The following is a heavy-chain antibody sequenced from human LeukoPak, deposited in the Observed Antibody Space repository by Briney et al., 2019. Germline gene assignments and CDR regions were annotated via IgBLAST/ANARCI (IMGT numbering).Heavy chain of an antibody. CDR1: GDSVSSNSAA. J-gene: IGHJ4*02. V-gene: IGHV6-1*01. CDR2: TYYRSKWYH. CDR3: ARTTQGIFDY. Sequence: SQTLSLTCAISGDSVSSNSAAWIWIRQSSSRGLEWLGMTYYRSKWYHDYAVSVKSRITVTSDTSKNQFSLQLNSVTPEDAAVYYCARTTQGIFDYWGQGPLVTVSS. D-gene: IGHD1-1*01.